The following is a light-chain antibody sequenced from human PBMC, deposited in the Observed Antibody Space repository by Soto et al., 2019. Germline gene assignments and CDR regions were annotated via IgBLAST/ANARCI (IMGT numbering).Light chain of an antibody. CDR2: GAS. CDR1: QSVSSD. J-gene: IGKJ2*01. CDR3: QQYNSWPHT. Sequence: ETVMTQSPATVSVSPGERATFSCRASQSVSSDLAWYQQRPGQVPRLPIYGASTRATGIPARFSGSGSGTEFPLSISSLQSEDYAVYHCQQYNSWPHTFGQGTKLEIK. V-gene: IGKV3-15*01.